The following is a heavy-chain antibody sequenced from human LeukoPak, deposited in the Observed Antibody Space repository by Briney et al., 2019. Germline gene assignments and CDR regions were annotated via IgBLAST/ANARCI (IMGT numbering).Heavy chain of an antibody. J-gene: IGHJ4*02. Sequence: GGSLRLSCPVSGFTFSSYWMHWVRQARGKGLVWVSRINRDGSSTYYADSVKGRFTISRDNAKNTLYLQMNSLSAEDTAVYYCSRGTTGPTYYFDFWSQGTLVTVSS. V-gene: IGHV3-74*01. D-gene: IGHD1-1*01. CDR1: GFTFSSYW. CDR3: SRGTTGPTYYFDF. CDR2: INRDGSST.